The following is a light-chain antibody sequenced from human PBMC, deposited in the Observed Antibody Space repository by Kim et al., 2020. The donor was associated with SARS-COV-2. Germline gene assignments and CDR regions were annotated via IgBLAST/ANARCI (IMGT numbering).Light chain of an antibody. V-gene: IGKV1-39*01. CDR2: DAS. J-gene: IGKJ1*01. Sequence: DIQMTQSPSSLSASIGDRVTITCRTSQSIDMYLNWYQEKPGKAPKLLIYDASKLESGVPSRFRGSGSGTDFTLTITSLQPDDFATYYCQQSYSTLKFGQGTKVDI. CDR3: QQSYSTLK. CDR1: QSIDMY.